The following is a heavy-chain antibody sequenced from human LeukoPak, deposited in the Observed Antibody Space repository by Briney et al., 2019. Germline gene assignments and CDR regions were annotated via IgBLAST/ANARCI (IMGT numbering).Heavy chain of an antibody. Sequence: GGSLRLSCAASGFTFSSYSMIWVRQAPGRGLEWVSSISSSSSYIYYVDSVKGRFTTSRDNVENSLYLQMNSMRAEDTAVYYCARAKVGARDYFDYWGQGTLVTVSS. CDR2: ISSSSSYI. J-gene: IGHJ4*02. CDR1: GFTFSSYS. V-gene: IGHV3-21*01. CDR3: ARAKVGARDYFDY. D-gene: IGHD1-26*01.